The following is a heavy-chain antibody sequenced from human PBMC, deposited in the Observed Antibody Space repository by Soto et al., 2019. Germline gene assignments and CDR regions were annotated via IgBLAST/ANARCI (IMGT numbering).Heavy chain of an antibody. CDR2: FDPEDGET. J-gene: IGHJ4*02. D-gene: IGHD1-26*01. Sequence: GASVKVSCKVSGYTLTELSMHWVRQAPGKGLEWMGGFDPEDGETIYAQKFQGRVTMTEDTSTDTAYMELSSLRSEDTAVYYCATDGIGEGWSLFDYWGQGTLVTVSS. CDR1: GYTLTELS. V-gene: IGHV1-24*01. CDR3: ATDGIGEGWSLFDY.